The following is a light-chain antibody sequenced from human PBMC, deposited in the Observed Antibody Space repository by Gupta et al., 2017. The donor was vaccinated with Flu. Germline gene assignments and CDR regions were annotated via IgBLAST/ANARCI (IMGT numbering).Light chain of an antibody. J-gene: IGLJ3*02. CDR1: SSILGINP. Sequence: VTMCCSVLSSILGINPFIWSQRLTATAPHLLIHSDSRRPSGAPDRFSGSRSGTAASVAITGLQAEDEAVYYCATWDDSMNAWVIGGGTKLTVL. CDR3: ATWDDSMNAWV. CDR2: SDS. V-gene: IGLV1-44*01.